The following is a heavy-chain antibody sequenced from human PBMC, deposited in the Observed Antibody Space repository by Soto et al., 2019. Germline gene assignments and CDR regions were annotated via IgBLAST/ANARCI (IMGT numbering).Heavy chain of an antibody. V-gene: IGHV3-7*03. CDR1: GFSFSGYW. CDR3: AITTSTVSYWFDP. D-gene: IGHD2-2*01. CDR2: IKEDGTEQ. J-gene: IGHJ5*02. Sequence: PGGSLRLSCAASGFSFSGYWMSCVRQAPGKGPEWLANIKEDGTEQHYVDSVKGRFTISRDNSENSLFLQMNNLRAEDSAIYYCAITTSTVSYWFDPWGPGTQVTVSS.